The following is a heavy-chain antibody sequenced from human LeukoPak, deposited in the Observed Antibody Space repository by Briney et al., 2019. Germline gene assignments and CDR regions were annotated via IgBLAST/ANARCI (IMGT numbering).Heavy chain of an antibody. CDR1: GFTFSDHY. CDR2: TRNKANSYTT. V-gene: IGHV3-72*01. Sequence: RPGGSLRLSCAASGFTFSDHYMDWVRQAPGKGLEWVGRTRNKANSYTTEYAASVKGRFTISRDDSKNSLYLQMNSLKTEDTAVYYCVRDLDSNYDYWGQGTLVTVSS. J-gene: IGHJ4*02. D-gene: IGHD4-11*01. CDR3: VRDLDSNYDY.